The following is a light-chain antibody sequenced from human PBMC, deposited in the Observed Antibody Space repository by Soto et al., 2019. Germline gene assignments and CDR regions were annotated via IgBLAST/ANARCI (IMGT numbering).Light chain of an antibody. CDR2: GAS. V-gene: IGKV3-15*01. J-gene: IGKJ1*01. Sequence: EIVMTQSPGTLSVSPGERATLSCRASQSVGSYLAWYQHKPGQAPRLLIYGASTRATGTSPRFSGSGSGTEFTLTISSLQSEDFAVDFCQQYNNWPRTFGQGTKVEIK. CDR1: QSVGSY. CDR3: QQYNNWPRT.